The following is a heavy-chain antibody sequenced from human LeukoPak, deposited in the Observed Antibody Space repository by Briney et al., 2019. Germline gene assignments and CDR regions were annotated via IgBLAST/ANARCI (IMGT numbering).Heavy chain of an antibody. Sequence: LTRGSLRLSCAASGFSCSIYLMSWVRQAPGKGLEWVASLKQDGSEKYYVDSVKGRFTISRDNAKNSLSLQMNSLRAEDTAVYYCARWVSGWDVWGQGTTVTVSS. J-gene: IGHJ6*02. CDR1: GFSCSIYL. V-gene: IGHV3-7*05. CDR2: LKQDGSEK. CDR3: ARWVSGWDV.